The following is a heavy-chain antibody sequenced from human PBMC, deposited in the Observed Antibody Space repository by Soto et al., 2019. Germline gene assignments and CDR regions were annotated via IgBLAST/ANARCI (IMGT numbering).Heavy chain of an antibody. J-gene: IGHJ6*03. D-gene: IGHD2-2*02. V-gene: IGHV1-46*03. Sequence: QVQLVQSGGEVKKPGASVRISCRASGYTFTNHYIHWVRQAPGQGLEWMGIINPSVGSTSYARKLQSRGTMTRDSSTNSVYWDLSSLTAEDSPVYLCARGLRLRSAIGRFYYYFLKIWGIGTTVTVSS. CDR2: INPSVGST. CDR1: GYTFTNHY. CDR3: ARGLRLRSAIGRFYYYFLKI.